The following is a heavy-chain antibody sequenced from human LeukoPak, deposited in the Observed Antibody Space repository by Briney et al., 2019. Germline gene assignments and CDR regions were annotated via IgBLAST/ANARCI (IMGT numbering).Heavy chain of an antibody. CDR3: ASTYYYDSSGYLLDY. V-gene: IGHV3-74*01. CDR2: INSDGSST. Sequence: GGSLRLSRAASGFTFSSYWMHWVRQAPGKGLVWVSRINSDGSSTSYADSVKGRLTISRDNAKNTLYLQMNSLRAEDTAVYYCASTYYYDSSGYLLDYWGQGTLVTVSS. D-gene: IGHD3-22*01. J-gene: IGHJ4*02. CDR1: GFTFSSYW.